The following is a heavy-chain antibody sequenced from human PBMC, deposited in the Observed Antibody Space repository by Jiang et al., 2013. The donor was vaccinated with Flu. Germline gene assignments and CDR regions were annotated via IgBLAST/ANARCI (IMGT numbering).Heavy chain of an antibody. CDR2: IIPILGIA. CDR1: GGTFSSYA. CDR3: AREGLRWYFDY. D-gene: IGHD4-23*01. V-gene: IGHV1-69*04. J-gene: IGHJ4*02. Sequence: SGAEVKKPGSSVKVSCKASGGTFSSYAISWVRQAPGQGLEWMGRIIPILGIANYAQKFQGRVTITADKSTSTAYMELSSLRSEDTAVYYCAREGLRWYFDYWGQGTLVTVSS.